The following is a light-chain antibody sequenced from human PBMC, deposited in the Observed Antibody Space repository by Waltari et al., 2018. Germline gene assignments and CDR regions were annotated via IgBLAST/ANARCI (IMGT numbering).Light chain of an antibody. CDR1: QTVSSNK. V-gene: IGKV3-20*01. Sequence: DMVLTQSPGTLPLSPGERATPSCRASQTVSSNKFAWYQQKPGQAPRLLMSGASTRAAGVPDRFSGSGSGTDFTLTISRLEPEDFAVYSCQHYDTSPWAFGQGTKVEVK. CDR3: QHYDTSPWA. J-gene: IGKJ1*01. CDR2: GAS.